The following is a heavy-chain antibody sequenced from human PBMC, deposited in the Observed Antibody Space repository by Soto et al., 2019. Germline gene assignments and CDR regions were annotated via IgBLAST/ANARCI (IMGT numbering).Heavy chain of an antibody. CDR2: ISGSGGST. CDR3: AKGTLEYQLLSNFDY. CDR1: GFTFSSYV. Sequence: GGSLRLSCAASGFTFSSYVMSWVRQAPGKGLEWVSAISGSGGSTYYADSVKGRFTISRDNSKNTLYLQMNSLRAEDTAVYYCAKGTLEYQLLSNFDYWGQGTLVTVSS. V-gene: IGHV3-23*01. J-gene: IGHJ4*02. D-gene: IGHD2-2*01.